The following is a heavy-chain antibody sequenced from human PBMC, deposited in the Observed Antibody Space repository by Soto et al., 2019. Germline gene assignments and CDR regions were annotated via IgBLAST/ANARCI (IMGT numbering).Heavy chain of an antibody. D-gene: IGHD3-3*01. CDR2: INHSGST. J-gene: IGHJ6*03. CDR3: ARVRYYAFWSGSELDYYYYMDV. CDR1: GGSFSGYY. Sequence: SETLSLTCAVYGGSFSGYYWSWIRQPPGKGLEWIGEINHSGSTNYNPSLKSRVTISVDTSKNQFSLKLSSVTAADTAVYYCARVRYYAFWSGSELDYYYYMDVWGKGTTVTVSS. V-gene: IGHV4-34*01.